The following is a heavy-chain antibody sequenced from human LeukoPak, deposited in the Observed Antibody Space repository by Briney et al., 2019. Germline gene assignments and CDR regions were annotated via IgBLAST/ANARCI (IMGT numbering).Heavy chain of an antibody. V-gene: IGHV1-69*05. Sequence: GASVKVSCKASGGTFSSYAISWLLQAPGQGLEWMGGIIPIFGTANYAQKFQGRVTITTDESTSTAYMELSSLRSEDTAVYCCARDLGASYDSSGYSYESNDYWGQGTLVTVSS. J-gene: IGHJ4*02. D-gene: IGHD3-22*01. CDR1: GGTFSSYA. CDR3: ARDLGASYDSSGYSYESNDY. CDR2: IIPIFGTA.